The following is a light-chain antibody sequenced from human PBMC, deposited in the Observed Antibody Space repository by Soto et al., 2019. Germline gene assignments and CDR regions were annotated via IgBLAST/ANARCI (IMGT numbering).Light chain of an antibody. CDR3: QTWGTGIRV. V-gene: IGLV4-69*01. CDR1: SGRSSYA. Sequence: QSVLTQSPSASASLGASVKLTCTLSSGRSSYAIAWHQQQPEKGPRYLMNVNSDGSHSKGDGIPDRFSGSSSGAERYLTISSLQSEDEADYYCQTWGTGIRVFGGGTKVTVL. CDR2: VNSDGSH. J-gene: IGLJ3*02.